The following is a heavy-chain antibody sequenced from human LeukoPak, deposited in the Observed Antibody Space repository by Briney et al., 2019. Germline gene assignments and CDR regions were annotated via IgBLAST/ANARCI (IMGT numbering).Heavy chain of an antibody. Sequence: ASVKVSCKASGYTFTGYYMHWVRQAPGQGPEWMGWISGYNGHTNYAQKFQGRVTMTRDTSTSTVYMELSSLRSEDTAVYYCARGPRITLIRGGQWYYYMDVWGKGTTVTISS. J-gene: IGHJ6*03. D-gene: IGHD3-10*01. CDR1: GYTFTGYY. CDR2: ISGYNGHT. CDR3: ARGPRITLIRGGQWYYYMDV. V-gene: IGHV1-2*02.